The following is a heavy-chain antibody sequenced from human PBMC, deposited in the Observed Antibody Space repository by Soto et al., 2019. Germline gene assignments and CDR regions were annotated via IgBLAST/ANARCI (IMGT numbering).Heavy chain of an antibody. J-gene: IGHJ6*02. Sequence: EVQLVESGGGLVQPGGSLRLCCAASEFTFDKYYMTWVRQAPGKGPEWVANIKPDGSEQYYVDSVKGRFTISRDNANNSLYRQMNSLRAEDTAVYFCARGNWNYYYGFDVWGQGTTVTVSS. V-gene: IGHV3-7*01. CDR3: ARGNWNYYYGFDV. CDR2: IKPDGSEQ. CDR1: EFTFDKYY. D-gene: IGHD1-20*01.